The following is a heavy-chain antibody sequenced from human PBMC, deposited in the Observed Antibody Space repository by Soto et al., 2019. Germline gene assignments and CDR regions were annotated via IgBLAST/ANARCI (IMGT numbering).Heavy chain of an antibody. CDR1: GFMFDSYG. Sequence: GGSLRLSCAASGFMFDSYGMNWVRQAPGKGPEWVSGISASGGSTHYADSVKGRFIISRDNSNHTVHVQMNNLRVEDSAVYYCARAQITDNDDFFDNWGQGTLVTVSS. V-gene: IGHV3-23*01. CDR3: ARAQITDNDDFFDN. D-gene: IGHD1-20*01. J-gene: IGHJ4*02. CDR2: ISASGGST.